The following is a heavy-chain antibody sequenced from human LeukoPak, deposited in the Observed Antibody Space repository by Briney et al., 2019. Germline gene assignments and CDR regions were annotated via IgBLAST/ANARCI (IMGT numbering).Heavy chain of an antibody. J-gene: IGHJ4*02. D-gene: IGHD6-6*01. CDR3: ATEIQNIAGRVY. V-gene: IGHV4-59*08. CDR1: GGSVSNYY. Sequence: SETLSLTCTVSGGSVSNYYWSWIRQSPGKGLEWIGYIYYTETSYNPSLKSRVTISADTSKNQFSLNLSSVTAADTAVYYCATEIQNIAGRVYWGQGTLVTVSS. CDR2: IYYTET.